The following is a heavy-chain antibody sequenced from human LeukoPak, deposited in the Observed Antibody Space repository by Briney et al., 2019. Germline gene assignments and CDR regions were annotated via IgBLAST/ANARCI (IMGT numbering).Heavy chain of an antibody. CDR2: IGISSNKI. J-gene: IGHJ3*02. V-gene: IGHV3-21*01. Sequence: PGGSLRLSCAASGFTLRSYTMNWVRQAPGKGLEWVSSIGISSNKIYYADSVKGRFTISRDNAKNPLFLQMDSLRAEDTAVYYCARAPIDSNSWYHAFDIWGQGTMVTVSS. CDR3: ARAPIDSNSWYHAFDI. D-gene: IGHD6-13*01. CDR1: GFTLRSYT.